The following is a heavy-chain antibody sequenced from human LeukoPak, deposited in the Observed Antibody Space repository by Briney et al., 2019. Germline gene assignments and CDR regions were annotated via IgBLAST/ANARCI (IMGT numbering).Heavy chain of an antibody. V-gene: IGHV3-15*01. CDR3: TTGRIHLWHDHYYYYYMDV. J-gene: IGHJ6*03. D-gene: IGHD5-18*01. Sequence: GGSLRLSCAASGFTFSNAWMSWVRQAPGKGLEWVGRIKSKTDGGTTDYAAPVKGRFTISRDDSKNTLYLQMNSLKTEDTAVYYCTTGRIHLWHDHYYYYYMDVWGKGTTVTVSS. CDR2: IKSKTDGGTT. CDR1: GFTFSNAW.